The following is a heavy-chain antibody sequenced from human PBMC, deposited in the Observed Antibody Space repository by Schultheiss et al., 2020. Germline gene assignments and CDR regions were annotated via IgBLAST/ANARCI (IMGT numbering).Heavy chain of an antibody. CDR2: IYYSGST. D-gene: IGHD5-12*01. Sequence: SETLSLTCTVSGGSISSSSYYWGWIRQPPGKGLEWIGSIYYSGSTYYNPSLKSRVTISVDTSKNQFSLKLSSVTAADTAVYYCASSLYSGYDVNWGQGTLVTVSS. V-gene: IGHV4-39*01. CDR3: ASSLYSGYDVN. CDR1: GGSISSSSYY. J-gene: IGHJ4*02.